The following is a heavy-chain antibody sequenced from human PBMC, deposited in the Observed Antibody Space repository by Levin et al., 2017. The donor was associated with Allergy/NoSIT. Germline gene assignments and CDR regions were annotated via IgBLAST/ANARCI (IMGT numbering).Heavy chain of an antibody. Sequence: GESLKISCAASGFTFSSYAMSWVRQAPGKGLEWVSAISGSGGSTYYADSVKGRFTISRDNSKNTLYLQMNSLRAEDTAVYYCAKRVVAATPLGYFDYWGQGTLVTVSS. J-gene: IGHJ4*02. CDR3: AKRVVAATPLGYFDY. CDR1: GFTFSSYA. V-gene: IGHV3-23*01. D-gene: IGHD2-15*01. CDR2: ISGSGGST.